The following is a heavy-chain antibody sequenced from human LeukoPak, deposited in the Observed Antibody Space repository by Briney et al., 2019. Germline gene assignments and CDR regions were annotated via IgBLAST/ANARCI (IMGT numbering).Heavy chain of an antibody. D-gene: IGHD3-3*02. V-gene: IGHV3-23*01. CDR2: IGGGGGST. CDR1: GFTFSSYA. CDR3: ARDAEQRISSRGIYSYYYIDV. J-gene: IGHJ6*03. Sequence: SGGSLRLSCAASGFTFSSYAMSWVRQAPGKGLEWVSAIGGGGGSTYYADSVKGRFTISRDNSKNTLYLQMNSLRAEDTTVYYCARDAEQRISSRGIYSYYYIDVWGKGTTVTVTS.